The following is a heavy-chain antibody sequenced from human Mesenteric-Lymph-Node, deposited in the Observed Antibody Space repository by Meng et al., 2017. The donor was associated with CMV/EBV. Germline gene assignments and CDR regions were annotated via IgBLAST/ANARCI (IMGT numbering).Heavy chain of an antibody. J-gene: IGHJ5*01. CDR3: ARHQGNLYSSGWFDS. Sequence: GESLKISCKGSGFSFSSFWIGWVRQMPGKGLEWMGIIYPGDSDTRYSPSFQGQVTISADKSISTAYLQWSSLKASDTAMYYCARHQGNLYSSGWFDSWGQGTLVTVSS. D-gene: IGHD6-19*01. CDR2: IYPGDSDT. CDR1: GFSFSSFW. V-gene: IGHV5-51*01.